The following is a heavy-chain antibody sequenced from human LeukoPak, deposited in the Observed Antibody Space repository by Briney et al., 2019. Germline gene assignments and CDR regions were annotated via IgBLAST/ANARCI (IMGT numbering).Heavy chain of an antibody. Sequence: NPGGSLRLSCAASGFSFSSHYMNWVRQAPGKGLEWVSSISSSGGYIYSADSVKGRFTISRDNAKNSVYLHMNSLRAEDTAVYYCARTYNGSSHFYYWGQGTLVTVSS. V-gene: IGHV3-21*01. J-gene: IGHJ4*02. CDR3: ARTYNGSSHFYY. CDR1: GFSFSSHY. CDR2: ISSSGGYI. D-gene: IGHD1-26*01.